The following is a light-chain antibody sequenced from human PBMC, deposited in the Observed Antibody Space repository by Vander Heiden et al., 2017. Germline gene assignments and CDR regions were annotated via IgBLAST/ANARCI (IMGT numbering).Light chain of an antibody. CDR1: QSISSY. J-gene: IGKJ1*01. Sequence: DIQMTQSPSSLSASVGDRVTITCRASQSISSYLNWYQQTPGKATKLLIDAASSLQSGVPSRFSGSGSGTDFTITISSLQHEDFATYYCQQSYSTPRTFGQGTKVEIK. V-gene: IGKV1-39*01. CDR2: AAS. CDR3: QQSYSTPRT.